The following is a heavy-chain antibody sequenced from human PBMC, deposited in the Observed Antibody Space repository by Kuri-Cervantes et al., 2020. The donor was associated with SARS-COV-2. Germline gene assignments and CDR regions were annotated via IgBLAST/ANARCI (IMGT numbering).Heavy chain of an antibody. CDR2: ISGSGGST. CDR3: AKDSDFWSGYQLFDY. CDR1: GFTFSSYS. D-gene: IGHD3-3*01. V-gene: IGHV3-23*01. J-gene: IGHJ4*02. Sequence: GGSLRLSCAASGFTFSSYSMNWVRQAPGKGLEWVSAISGSGGSTYYADSVKGRFTISRDNSKNTLYLQMNSLRAEDTAVYYCAKDSDFWSGYQLFDYWGQGTLVTVSS.